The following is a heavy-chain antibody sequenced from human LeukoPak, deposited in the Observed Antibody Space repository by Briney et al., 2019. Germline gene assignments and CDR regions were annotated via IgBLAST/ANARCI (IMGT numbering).Heavy chain of an antibody. CDR3: ACDYGDYVFDY. D-gene: IGHD4-17*01. CDR1: GGSISSYY. CDR2: IYYSGST. Sequence: PSETLSLTCTVSGGSISSYYWSWIRQPPGKGLEWIGSIYYSGSTYYNPSLKSRVTMSVDTSKNQFSLKLSSVTAADTAVYYCACDYGDYVFDYWGQGTLVTVSS. V-gene: IGHV4-59*04. J-gene: IGHJ4*02.